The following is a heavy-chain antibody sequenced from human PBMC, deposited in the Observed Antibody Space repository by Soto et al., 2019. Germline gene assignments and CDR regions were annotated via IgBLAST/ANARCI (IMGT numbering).Heavy chain of an antibody. Sequence: SETLSLTCAVSGGSISSSNWWSWVRQPPGKGLEWIGEIYHSGSTNYNPSLKSRVTISVDKSKNQFSLKLSSVTAADTAVYYCARGMYSSSGRAFWWFGPWGQGTLVTVSS. CDR3: ARGMYSSSGRAFWWFGP. CDR2: IYHSGST. V-gene: IGHV4-4*02. J-gene: IGHJ5*02. CDR1: GGSISSSNW. D-gene: IGHD6-6*01.